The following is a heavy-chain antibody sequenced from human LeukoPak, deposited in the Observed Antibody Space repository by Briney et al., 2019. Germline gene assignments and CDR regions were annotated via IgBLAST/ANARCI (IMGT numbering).Heavy chain of an antibody. V-gene: IGHV3-30*18. CDR2: ISYDGSNK. J-gene: IGHJ4*02. D-gene: IGHD3-10*01. CDR1: GFTFSSYG. Sequence: PGRSLRLSCAASGFTFSSYGMHWVRQARGKGLEWVAVISYDGSNKYYADSVKGRFTISRDNSKNTLYLQMNSLRAEDTAVYYCAKEMDPYGSGSYYPYFAFDYWGQGTLVTVSS. CDR3: AKEMDPYGSGSYYPYFAFDY.